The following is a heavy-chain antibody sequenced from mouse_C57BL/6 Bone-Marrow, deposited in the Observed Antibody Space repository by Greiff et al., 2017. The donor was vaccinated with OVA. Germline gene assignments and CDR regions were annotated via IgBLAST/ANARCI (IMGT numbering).Heavy chain of an antibody. CDR3: VRQLRPYWYFDV. D-gene: IGHD1-1*01. CDR1: GFSFNTYA. Sequence: EVKLVESGGGLVQPKGSLKLSCAASGFSFNTYAMNWVRQAPGKGLEWVARIRSKSNNYATYYADSVKDRFTISRDDSESMLYLQMNNLKTEDTAMYYCVRQLRPYWYFDVWGTGTTVTVSS. V-gene: IGHV10-1*01. CDR2: IRSKSNNYAT. J-gene: IGHJ1*03.